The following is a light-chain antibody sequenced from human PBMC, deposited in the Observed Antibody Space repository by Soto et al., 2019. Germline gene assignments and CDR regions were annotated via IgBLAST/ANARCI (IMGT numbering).Light chain of an antibody. J-gene: IGLJ1*01. CDR1: SSNIGAGYD. V-gene: IGLV1-40*01. CDR3: QSYDSSLSGYV. Sequence: QSVLTQPPSVSGAPGQRVTISCTGSSSNIGAGYDVHWYQQLPGTAPKLLIYGNSNRPSGVPDRFSCSKSGTSASLAITGLQAEDEADYYCQSYDSSLSGYVFGTGTKLTV. CDR2: GNS.